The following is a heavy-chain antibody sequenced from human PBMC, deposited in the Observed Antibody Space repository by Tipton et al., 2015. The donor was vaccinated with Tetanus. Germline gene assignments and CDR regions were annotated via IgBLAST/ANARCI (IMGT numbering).Heavy chain of an antibody. D-gene: IGHD2-21*01. Sequence: GLVKPSETLSFSCTVSGGSTHGFYWTWIRQSAGKGLEWIGHIYGRGSTNYNPSLKSRVAMSMDTSRNQFSLTLTSVTVADTAFYFCARVLRYSAAGGWDDAFDIWGQGTLVTVSS. J-gene: IGHJ3*02. CDR3: ARVLRYSAAGGWDDAFDI. CDR1: GGSTHGFY. V-gene: IGHV4-4*07. CDR2: IYGRGST.